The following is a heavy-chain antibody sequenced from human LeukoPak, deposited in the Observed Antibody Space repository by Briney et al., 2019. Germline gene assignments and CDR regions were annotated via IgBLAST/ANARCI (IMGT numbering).Heavy chain of an antibody. CDR1: GYSFTTYW. CDR2: IYPGDADT. Sequence: GGSLKISCQGSGYSFTTYWNGWVRQMPGKSLEGMGIIYPGDADTRYSTAFQSQGTTSSDNSLNTAYLQWSSLKASDTAMYYCARKYSSGWPNWGQGTLVTVSS. J-gene: IGHJ4*02. D-gene: IGHD6-19*01. V-gene: IGHV5-51*01. CDR3: ARKYSSGWPN.